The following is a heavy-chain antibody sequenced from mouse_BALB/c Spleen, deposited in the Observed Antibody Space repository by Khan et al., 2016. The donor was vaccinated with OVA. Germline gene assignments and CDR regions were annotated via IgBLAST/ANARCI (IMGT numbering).Heavy chain of an antibody. CDR2: IYPGNGYT. J-gene: IGHJ2*01. Sequence: VQLQQSGAELGRPGSSVKLSCKTSGFTFTSYGIKWVKQRPGQGLEWIGYIYPGNGYTVYNEKFQGKATLTSDTSSSTAYMQLSSLTSEDSAIYGSAAAYERDCFDYWGQGTTVTVSA. CDR3: AAAYERDCFDY. CDR1: GFTFTSYG. V-gene: IGHV1S134*01. D-gene: IGHD1-1*01.